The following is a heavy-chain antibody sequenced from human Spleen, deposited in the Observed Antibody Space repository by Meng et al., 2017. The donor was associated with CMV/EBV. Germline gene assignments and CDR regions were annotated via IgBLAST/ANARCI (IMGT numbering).Heavy chain of an antibody. D-gene: IGHD6-13*01. CDR3: ARDPPSAALDY. V-gene: IGHV4-39*02. CDR2: IYYSGST. Sequence: SETLSLTCTVSGGSVSSGDYYWSWIRQPPGKGLEWIGTIYYSGSTYYNPSLKSRATISVDTSKNQFSLNLSSLTAADTAIYYCARDPPSAALDYWGQGTQVTVSS. J-gene: IGHJ4*02. CDR1: GGSVSSGDYY.